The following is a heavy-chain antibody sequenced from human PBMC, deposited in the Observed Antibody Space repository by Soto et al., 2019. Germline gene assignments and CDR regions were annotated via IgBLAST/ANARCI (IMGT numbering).Heavy chain of an antibody. V-gene: IGHV3-30-3*01. CDR1: GFTFSSYA. Sequence: GGSLRLSCAASGFTFSSYAMHWVRQAPGKGLEWVAVISYDGSNKYYADSVKGRFTISRDNSKDTLYLQMNSLRAEDTAVYYCARDFRGYYDSSGPLDIWGQGTMVT. D-gene: IGHD3-22*01. J-gene: IGHJ3*02. CDR3: ARDFRGYYDSSGPLDI. CDR2: ISYDGSNK.